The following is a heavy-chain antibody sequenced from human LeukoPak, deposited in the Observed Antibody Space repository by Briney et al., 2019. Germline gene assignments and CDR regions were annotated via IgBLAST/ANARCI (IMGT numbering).Heavy chain of an antibody. V-gene: IGHV3-66*01. Sequence: PGGSLRLSCAASGFTVSSNYMSWVRQAPGKGLEQDSVMYSGGSTCYADSVKGRFTISRDNYKNTLYLQMNSMRADDTAVLYYPMEYYYDSSGYGGEALNIWGEETMVTVSS. CDR2: MYSGGST. D-gene: IGHD3-22*01. CDR3: PMEYYYDSSGYGGEALNI. CDR1: GFTVSSNY. J-gene: IGHJ3*02.